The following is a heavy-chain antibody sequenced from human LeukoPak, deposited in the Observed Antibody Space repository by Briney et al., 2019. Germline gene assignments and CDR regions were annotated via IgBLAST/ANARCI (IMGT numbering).Heavy chain of an antibody. V-gene: IGHV4-34*01. CDR3: ARGHSVSAIFGVVMRYYFDY. J-gene: IGHJ4*02. CDR2: INHSGST. D-gene: IGHD3-3*01. Sequence: PSETLSLTCAVYGGSFSGYYWSWIRQPPGKGLEWIGEINHSGSTNYNPSLKSRVTISVDTSKNQFSLKLSSVTAADTAVYYCARGHSVSAIFGVVMRYYFDYWGQGTLVTVSS. CDR1: GGSFSGYY.